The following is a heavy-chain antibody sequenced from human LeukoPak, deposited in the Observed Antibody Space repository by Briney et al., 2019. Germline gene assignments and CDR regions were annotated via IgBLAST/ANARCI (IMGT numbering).Heavy chain of an antibody. CDR3: ASAYSGWFYYYYYGMDV. CDR2: IKQDGSEK. V-gene: IGHV3-7*01. CDR1: GFTFSSYW. J-gene: IGHJ6*02. D-gene: IGHD6-19*01. Sequence: GGSLRLSCAASGFTFSSYWMSWVRQAPGKGLEWVANIKQDGSEKYYVDSVKGRFTISRDNAKNSLYLQMNSLRAEDTAVYYCASAYSGWFYYYYYGMDVWGQGTMVTVSS.